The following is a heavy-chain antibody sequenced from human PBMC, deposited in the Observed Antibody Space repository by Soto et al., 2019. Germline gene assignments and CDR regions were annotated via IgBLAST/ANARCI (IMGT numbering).Heavy chain of an antibody. CDR2: IYYSGST. Sequence: PSETLSLTFTVSGGSISSYYWSWIRQPPGKGLEWIGYIYYSGSTNYNPSLKSRVTISVDTSKNQFSLKLISVPAADTAVYYCGRDMRGVHYARTNWFDTWGQGTLVAVSS. J-gene: IGHJ5*02. CDR3: GRDMRGVHYARTNWFDT. V-gene: IGHV4-59*01. CDR1: GGSISSYY. D-gene: IGHD3-22*01.